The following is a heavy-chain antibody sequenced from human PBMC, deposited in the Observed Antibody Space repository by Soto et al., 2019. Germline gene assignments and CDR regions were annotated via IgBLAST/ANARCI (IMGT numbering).Heavy chain of an antibody. V-gene: IGHV4-34*01. Sequence: SETLSLTCAVYGGSFSGYYWSWIRQPPGKGLEWIGEINHSGSTNYNPSLKSRVTISVDTSKNQFSLKLSSVTAADTAVYYCATEEDSSSWYIWFDPWGQGTLVTVSS. CDR2: INHSGST. J-gene: IGHJ5*02. CDR1: GGSFSGYY. D-gene: IGHD6-13*01. CDR3: ATEEDSSSWYIWFDP.